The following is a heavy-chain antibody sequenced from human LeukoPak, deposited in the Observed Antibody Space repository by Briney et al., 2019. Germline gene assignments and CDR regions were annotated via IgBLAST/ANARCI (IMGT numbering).Heavy chain of an antibody. Sequence: SETLSLTCTVSGGSISSYYWSWIRQPPGKGLEWMGYIYYSGSTNYNPSLKSRVTISVDTSKNQFSLKLSSVTAADTAVYYCARGKSITMIVVDWGQGTLVTVSS. CDR3: ARGKSITMIVVD. CDR1: GGSISSYY. CDR2: IYYSGST. V-gene: IGHV4-59*01. J-gene: IGHJ4*02. D-gene: IGHD3-22*01.